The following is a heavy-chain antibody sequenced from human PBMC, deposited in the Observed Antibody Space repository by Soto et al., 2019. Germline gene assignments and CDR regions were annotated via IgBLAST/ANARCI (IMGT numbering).Heavy chain of an antibody. CDR2: INHSGST. V-gene: IGHV4-34*01. J-gene: IGHJ4*02. D-gene: IGHD2-2*01. CDR3: ARLRXCSSTSCRGEDX. CDR1: GGSFSGYY. Sequence: SETLSLTCAVYGGSFSGYYWSWIRQPPGKGLEWIGEINHSGSTNYNPSLKSRVTISVDTSKNQFSLKLSSVTAADTAVYYCARLRXCSSTSCRGEDXWGQGTLVTGSS.